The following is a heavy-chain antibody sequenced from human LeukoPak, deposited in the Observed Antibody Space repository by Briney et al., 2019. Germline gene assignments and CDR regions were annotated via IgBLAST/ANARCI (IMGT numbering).Heavy chain of an antibody. J-gene: IGHJ3*02. CDR2: IYYSGST. CDR3: ARPGSYYYDSSGLRGAFDI. CDR1: GGSISSSSYY. Sequence: SETLSHTCTVSGGSISSSSYYWGWIRQPPGKGLEWIGSIYYSGSTYYNPSLKSRVTISVDTSKNQFSLKLSSVTAADTAVYYCARPGSYYYDSSGLRGAFDIWGQGTMVTVSS. V-gene: IGHV4-39*01. D-gene: IGHD3-22*01.